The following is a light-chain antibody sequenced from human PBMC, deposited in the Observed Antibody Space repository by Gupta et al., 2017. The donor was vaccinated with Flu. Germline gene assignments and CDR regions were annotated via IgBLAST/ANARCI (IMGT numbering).Light chain of an antibody. CDR1: QSLLHSDGMTY. Sequence: LVMTQTTLSLSVTPGPPASISCRSSQSLLHSDGMTYFYWYVQKPGQPPQLLIDEVSKRFSGAPDRFSGRGSGTDFTLKSSRVEDEDVGIYYCMQSVHLRTFGQGTKVEIK. V-gene: IGKV2D-29*01. CDR3: MQSVHLRT. J-gene: IGKJ1*01. CDR2: EVS.